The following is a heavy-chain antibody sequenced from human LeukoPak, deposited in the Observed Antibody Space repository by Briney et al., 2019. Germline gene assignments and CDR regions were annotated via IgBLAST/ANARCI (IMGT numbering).Heavy chain of an antibody. CDR3: ARAGSGVYSGSYEVDY. D-gene: IGHD1-26*01. Sequence: ASVKVSCKASGYTFTSYYMHWVRQAPGQGLEWMGIINPSGGSTSYAQKFQGRVTMTRDTSTSTVYMELSSLRSEDTAVYYCARAGSGVYSGSYEVDYWGQGTLVTVSS. J-gene: IGHJ4*02. CDR1: GYTFTSYY. CDR2: INPSGGST. V-gene: IGHV1-46*01.